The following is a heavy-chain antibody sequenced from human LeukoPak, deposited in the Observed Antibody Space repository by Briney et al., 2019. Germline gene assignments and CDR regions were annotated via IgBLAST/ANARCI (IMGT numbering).Heavy chain of an antibody. V-gene: IGHV1-18*01. CDR1: GYTFTSYG. CDR3: AKDYGSGSQYSIGNGMDV. J-gene: IGHJ6*02. D-gene: IGHD3-10*01. Sequence: ASVKVSCKASGYTFTSYGISWVRQAPGQGLEWMGWISAYNGNTNYAQKPQGRVTMTTDTSTSTAYMELRSLRSDDTAVYYCAKDYGSGSQYSIGNGMDVWGRGTTVTVSS. CDR2: ISAYNGNT.